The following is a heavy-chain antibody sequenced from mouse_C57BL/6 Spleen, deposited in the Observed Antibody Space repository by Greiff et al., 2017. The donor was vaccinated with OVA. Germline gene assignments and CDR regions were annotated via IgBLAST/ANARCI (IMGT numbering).Heavy chain of an antibody. V-gene: IGHV1-80*01. Sequence: VQLVESGAELVKPGASVKISCKASGYAFSSYWMNWVKQRPGKGLEWIGQIYPGDGDTNYNGKFKGKATLTADKSSSTAYMQLSSLTSEDSAVYFCARDGYYPFAYWGQGTLVTVSA. CDR2: IYPGDGDT. CDR3: ARDGYYPFAY. CDR1: GYAFSSYW. D-gene: IGHD2-3*01. J-gene: IGHJ3*01.